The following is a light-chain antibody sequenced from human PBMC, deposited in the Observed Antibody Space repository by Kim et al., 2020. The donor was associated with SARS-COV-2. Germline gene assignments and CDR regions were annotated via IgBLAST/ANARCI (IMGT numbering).Light chain of an antibody. CDR3: QAWGSNINWV. V-gene: IGLV3-1*01. Sequence: SYELTQPPSVSVSPGQTASISCSGKNLGNKYVCWYQQKPGQPPVLVMYEDSKRPSGIPERFSGSNSGNTATLTISGTQAGDEAEYHCQAWGSNINWVFGGGTKLTVL. CDR2: EDS. J-gene: IGLJ3*02. CDR1: NLGNKY.